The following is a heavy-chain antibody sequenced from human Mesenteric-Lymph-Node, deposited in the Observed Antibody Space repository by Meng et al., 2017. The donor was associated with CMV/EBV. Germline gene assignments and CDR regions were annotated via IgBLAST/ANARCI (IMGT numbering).Heavy chain of an antibody. Sequence: QAQLPQLGAGLVQLTDTLSVTVSGSGGAFSSDYWNWIRQSPEKGLGWIREINHSRSTTYSPSFTSRIIISVATSTNQISLNMSSVIAADTAVYYCARGSSYDILTGYFDYWGQGALVTVSS. CDR3: ARGSSYDILTGYFDY. J-gene: IGHJ4*02. CDR1: GGAFSSDY. V-gene: IGHV4-34*01. CDR2: INHSRST. D-gene: IGHD3-9*01.